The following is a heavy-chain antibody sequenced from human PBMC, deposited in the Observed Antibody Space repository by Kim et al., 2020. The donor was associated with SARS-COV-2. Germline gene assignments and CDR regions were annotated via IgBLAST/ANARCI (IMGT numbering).Heavy chain of an antibody. CDR2: INQDGSAS. Sequence: GGSLRLSCAASGFTFSHDWMTWVRQAPGKGLELVANINQDGSASYYVDSVKGRFTISRDNAKNSLYLQMNSLRVEDTAVYYCARSVFGDNYWGQGTLVSVSS. J-gene: IGHJ4*02. V-gene: IGHV3-7*01. CDR1: GFTFSHDW. D-gene: IGHD3-10*02. CDR3: ARSVFGDNY.